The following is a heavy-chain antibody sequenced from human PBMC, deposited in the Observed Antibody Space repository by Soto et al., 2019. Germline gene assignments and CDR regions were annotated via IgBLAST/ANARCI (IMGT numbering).Heavy chain of an antibody. J-gene: IGHJ4*02. CDR2: ITTDKGKT. CDR3: ATRSPAFDY. Sequence: ASVKVSCKASGYTFTSYGISWVRQAPGQGLEWMGWITTDKGKTNYAQKFQGRVTMTTDTSTSTAYMELRSLRSDDTAVYYCATRSPAFDYWGQGTQVNVSS. V-gene: IGHV1-18*01. CDR1: GYTFTSYG.